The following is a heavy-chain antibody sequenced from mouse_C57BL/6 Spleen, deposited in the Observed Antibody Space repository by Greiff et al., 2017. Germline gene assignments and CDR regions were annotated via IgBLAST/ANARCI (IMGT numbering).Heavy chain of an antibody. J-gene: IGHJ1*03. CDR2: INPNNGGT. CDR1: GYTFTDYY. CDR3: ARRDGYAYWYFDV. D-gene: IGHD2-2*01. Sequence: EVQLQQSGPELVKPGASVKISCKASGYTFTDYYMNWVKQSHGKSLEWIGDINPNNGGTSYNQKFKGKATLTVDKSSSTAYMELRSLTSEDSAVYYCARRDGYAYWYFDVWGTGTTVTVSS. V-gene: IGHV1-26*01.